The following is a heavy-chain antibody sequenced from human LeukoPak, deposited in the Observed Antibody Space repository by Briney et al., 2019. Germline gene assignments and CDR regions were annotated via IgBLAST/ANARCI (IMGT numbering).Heavy chain of an antibody. Sequence: GGSLRLSCAASGFTFSSYFMNWVRQAPGRGLEWVSSISGSGSDTYNADSVKGRFTISKDNSRNTLYLQTNSLRAEDTAVYYCAKSYSGATRHCDYWGQGTLVTVSS. J-gene: IGHJ4*02. CDR3: AKSYSGATRHCDY. D-gene: IGHD1-26*01. CDR1: GFTFSSYF. V-gene: IGHV3-23*01. CDR2: ISGSGSDT.